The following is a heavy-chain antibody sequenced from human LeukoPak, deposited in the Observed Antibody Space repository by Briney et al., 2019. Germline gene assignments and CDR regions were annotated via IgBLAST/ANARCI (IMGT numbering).Heavy chain of an antibody. J-gene: IGHJ4*02. CDR2: INHSEST. V-gene: IGHV4-34*01. D-gene: IGHD5-18*01. Sequence: PSETLSLTCAVYGGSFSGYYWSWIRQPPGKGLEWIGEINHSESTNYNPSLKSRVTISVGTSKNQFSLKLSSVTAADTAVYYCARRIQLWPYFDFRGQGTLVTVSS. CDR3: ARRIQLWPYFDF. CDR1: GGSFSGYY.